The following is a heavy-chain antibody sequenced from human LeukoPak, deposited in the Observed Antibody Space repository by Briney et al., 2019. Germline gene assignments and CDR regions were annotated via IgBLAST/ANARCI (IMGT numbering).Heavy chain of an antibody. J-gene: IGHJ5*02. CDR1: GYSISSGYY. D-gene: IGHD6-13*01. CDR2: IYHSGST. CDR3: ARDGGGYSSSWYNWFDP. Sequence: SVTLSLTCTVSGYSISSGYYWGWIRQPPGKGLEWIGSIYHSGSTYYNPSLKSRITISVDTSKNQFSLKMSSVTAADTAFYYCARDGGGYSSSWYNWFDPWGQGTLVTVSS. V-gene: IGHV4-38-2*02.